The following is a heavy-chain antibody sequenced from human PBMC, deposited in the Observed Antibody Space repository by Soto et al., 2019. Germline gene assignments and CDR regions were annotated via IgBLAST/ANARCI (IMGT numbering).Heavy chain of an antibody. V-gene: IGHV4-59*01. Sequence: QVQLQESGPGLVKPSETLSLTCTVSGGSISSYYWSWIRQPPGKGLEWIGYIYYSGSTNYNPSLKSRVTISVDTSMNPFSLKRSSVTAADTAVYYCAREGLTGTIGLYYYYGMDVWGQGTTVTVSS. CDR3: AREGLTGTIGLYYYYGMDV. CDR2: IYYSGST. D-gene: IGHD1-7*01. CDR1: GGSISSYY. J-gene: IGHJ6*02.